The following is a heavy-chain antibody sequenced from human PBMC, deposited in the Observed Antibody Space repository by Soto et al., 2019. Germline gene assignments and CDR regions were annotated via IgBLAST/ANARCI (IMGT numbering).Heavy chain of an antibody. D-gene: IGHD5-18*01. CDR3: ARGIQLWPITYYFDY. CDR1: GFNVRSNY. J-gene: IGHJ4*02. V-gene: IGHV3-53*01. CDR2: IYSGGST. Sequence: GGSLRLSCAASGFNVRSNYMTWVRQAPGKGLEWVSEIYSGGSTYYADFVKGRFTISRDNSKNTLYLQMNSLRAEDTAVYYCARGIQLWPITYYFDYWGQGTLVTVSS.